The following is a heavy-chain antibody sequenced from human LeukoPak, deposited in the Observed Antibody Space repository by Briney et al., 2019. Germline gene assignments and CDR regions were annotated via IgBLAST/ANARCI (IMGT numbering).Heavy chain of an antibody. Sequence: SETLSLTCAVYGGSFSGYYWSWIRQPPGKGLEWIGEINHSGSTNYNPSLKSRVTISVDTSKNQFSLKLSSVTAADTAVYYCARGASIVVVPAAIKRRNNWFDPWGQGTLVTVSS. CDR2: INHSGST. V-gene: IGHV4-34*01. CDR3: ARGASIVVVPAAIKRRNNWFDP. CDR1: GGSFSGYY. J-gene: IGHJ5*02. D-gene: IGHD2-2*01.